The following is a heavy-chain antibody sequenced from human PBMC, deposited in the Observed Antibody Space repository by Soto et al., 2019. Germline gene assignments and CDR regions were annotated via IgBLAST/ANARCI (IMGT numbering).Heavy chain of an antibody. J-gene: IGHJ5*02. D-gene: IGHD2-8*01. CDR2: ISPDNGNT. Sequence: GASVKVSCKASGYTFNSYGISWVRQAPGQGLEWLGWISPDNGNTNYAQKVQGRVTMSTDTSTSTVYMELRSLRSDDTAVYYCARDNDCFDPWGQGTLVTVSS. CDR3: ARDNDCFDP. CDR1: GYTFNSYG. V-gene: IGHV1-18*01.